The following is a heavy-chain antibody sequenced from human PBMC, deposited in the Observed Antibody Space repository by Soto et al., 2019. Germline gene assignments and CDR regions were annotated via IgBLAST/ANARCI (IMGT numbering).Heavy chain of an antibody. CDR1: GYTFTGYY. J-gene: IGHJ6*02. D-gene: IGHD3-3*01. CDR2: INPNSGGT. CDR3: ARAGYYDFWSGYYTYYYGMDV. Sequence: ASVKVSCKASGYTFTGYYMHWVRQAPGQGLEWVGWINPNSGGTNYAQKFQGWVTMTRDTSISTAYMELSRLRSDDTAVYYCARAGYYDFWSGYYTYYYGMDVWGQGTTVTVYS. V-gene: IGHV1-2*04.